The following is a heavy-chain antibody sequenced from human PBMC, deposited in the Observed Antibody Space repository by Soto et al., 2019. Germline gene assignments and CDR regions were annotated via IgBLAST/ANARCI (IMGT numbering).Heavy chain of an antibody. Sequence: QVQLQESGPGLVKPSQTLSLTCTISGGSISSGGSSWSWIRQHPGKGLEWIGYIFYSGTTYYNPSLKSRVTISVDTSKNQFSLKLSSVTAADTAVYYCASYCISTSCYPGGDAFAIWGQGTMVTVSS. CDR1: GGSISSGGSS. CDR2: IFYSGTT. CDR3: ASYCISTSCYPGGDAFAI. D-gene: IGHD2-2*01. J-gene: IGHJ3*02. V-gene: IGHV4-31*03.